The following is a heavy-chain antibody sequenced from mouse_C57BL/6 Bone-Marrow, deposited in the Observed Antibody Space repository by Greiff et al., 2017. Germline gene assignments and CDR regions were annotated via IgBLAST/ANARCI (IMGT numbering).Heavy chain of an antibody. Sequence: VQRVESGPGLVAPSQSLSITCTVSGFSLTRYGVDWVRQSPGKGLEWLGVIRGVGSTNYNSALKSRLSISKDNSKSQVILKMNSLQTDDTAMYYCAIYGTRFAYWGQGTLVTVSA. CDR2: IRGVGST. CDR1: GFSLTRYG. D-gene: IGHD1-1*01. J-gene: IGHJ3*01. V-gene: IGHV2-6*01. CDR3: AIYGTRFAY.